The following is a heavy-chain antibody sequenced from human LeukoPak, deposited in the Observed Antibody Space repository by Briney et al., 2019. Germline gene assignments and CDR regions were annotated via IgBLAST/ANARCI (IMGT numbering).Heavy chain of an antibody. CDR3: ARDRPHNWFDP. J-gene: IGHJ5*02. Sequence: GGSLRLSCAPSGIAFSNHWMHWVRQAPGKGLEWVSWINNDGSYAVYADSVRARFTISRDNAKNTLFLQMNSLRPEDTAVYYCARDRPHNWFDPWGQGNLVTVSS. V-gene: IGHV3-74*01. CDR1: GIAFSNHW. CDR2: INNDGSYA.